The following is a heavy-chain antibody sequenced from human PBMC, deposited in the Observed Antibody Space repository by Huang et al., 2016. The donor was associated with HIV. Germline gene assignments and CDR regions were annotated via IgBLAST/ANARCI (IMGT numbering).Heavy chain of an antibody. Sequence: QFQLVQSGAEVKKPGASVKVSCKASGYTFTSYGISWVRQAPGQGLEWMGWISANSGNINYAQKLQGRVTMTTDTSTNTAYMELRSLRSDDTAVYYCARDNRRVNMVRGVMDNWGQGTLVTVSS. CDR1: GYTFTSYG. CDR2: ISANSGNI. CDR3: ARDNRRVNMVRGVMDN. J-gene: IGHJ4*02. V-gene: IGHV1-18*01. D-gene: IGHD3-10*01.